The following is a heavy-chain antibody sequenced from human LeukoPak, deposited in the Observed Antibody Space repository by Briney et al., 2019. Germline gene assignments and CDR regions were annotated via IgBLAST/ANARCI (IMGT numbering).Heavy chain of an antibody. CDR1: GFTFGTFW. CDR2: IKQGGSEK. Sequence: GGSLRLSCEASGFTFGTFWMSWVRQAPGKGLEWVANIKQGGSEKNYVDSVKGRFTIARDDAKNSLYLQMNSLKAEDTAVYFCARESSQSAEYFQHWGQGTLVTVSS. J-gene: IGHJ1*01. V-gene: IGHV3-7*01. CDR3: ARESSQSAEYFQH.